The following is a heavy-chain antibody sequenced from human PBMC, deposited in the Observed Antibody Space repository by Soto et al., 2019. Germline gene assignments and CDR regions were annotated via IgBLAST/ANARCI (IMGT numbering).Heavy chain of an antibody. CDR1: GFTFSTYL. J-gene: IGHJ4*02. CDR2: IKYDGSET. CDR3: ARYSSAWGL. Sequence: GGSLRLSCAASGFTFSTYLMSWVRQAPGKGLEWVANIKYDGSETYYVDSVKGRFTISRDNAKNSLYLQMNSLRGEDTAVYYCARYSSAWGLWGQGTLVTVSS. D-gene: IGHD6-19*01. V-gene: IGHV3-7*01.